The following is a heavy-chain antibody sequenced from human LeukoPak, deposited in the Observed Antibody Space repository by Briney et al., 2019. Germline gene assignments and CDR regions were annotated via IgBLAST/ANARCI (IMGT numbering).Heavy chain of an antibody. CDR3: ARAGYCSSTSCYQIFDY. Sequence: ASVKVSCKASGYTFTSYYMHWVRQAPGQGLEWMGIINPSGGSTSYAQKFQGRVTMTRDMSTSTVYMELSSLRSEDTAVYYCARAGYCSSTSCYQIFDYWGQETLVTVSS. V-gene: IGHV1-46*01. CDR1: GYTFTSYY. D-gene: IGHD2-2*01. CDR2: INPSGGST. J-gene: IGHJ4*02.